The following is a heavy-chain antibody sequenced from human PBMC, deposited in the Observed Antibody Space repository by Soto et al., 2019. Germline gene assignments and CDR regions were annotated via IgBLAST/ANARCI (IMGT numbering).Heavy chain of an antibody. V-gene: IGHV3-21*01. CDR2: ISSSSSYI. Sequence: GGSLRLSCAASGFTFSSYSMNWVRQAPGKGLEWVSSISSSSSYICYADSVKGRFTISRDNAKNSLYLQMNSLRAEDTAVYYCARDSYSYGPRVLQHWGQGTLVTVSS. J-gene: IGHJ1*01. D-gene: IGHD5-18*01. CDR3: ARDSYSYGPRVLQH. CDR1: GFTFSSYS.